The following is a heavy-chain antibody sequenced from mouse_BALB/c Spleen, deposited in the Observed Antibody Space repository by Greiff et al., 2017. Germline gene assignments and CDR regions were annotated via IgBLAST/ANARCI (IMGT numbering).Heavy chain of an antibody. D-gene: IGHD1-1*01. Sequence: VKLMESGPGLVAPSQSLSITCSVSGFSLTSYGVHWVRQPPGKGLEWLGVIWAGGSTNYNSALMSRLSISKDNSKSQVFLKMNSLQTDDTAMYYCATYYYGSFAYWGQGTLVTVCA. CDR3: ATYYYGSFAY. CDR1: GFSLTSYG. CDR2: IWAGGST. J-gene: IGHJ3*01. V-gene: IGHV2-9*02.